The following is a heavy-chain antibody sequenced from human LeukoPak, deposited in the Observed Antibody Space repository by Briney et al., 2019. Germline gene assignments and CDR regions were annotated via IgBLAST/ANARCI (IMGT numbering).Heavy chain of an antibody. V-gene: IGHV1-69*04. D-gene: IGHD2-2*01. CDR2: IIPILGIA. CDR3: ASCPAVKRYYYYMDV. CDR1: GGTFSSYA. J-gene: IGHJ6*03. Sequence: SVKVSCKASGGTFSSYAISWVRQAPGQRLEWMGRIIPILGIANYAQKFQGRVTITTDESTSTAYVELSSLRSEDTAVYYCASCPAVKRYYYYMDVWGKGTTVTVSS.